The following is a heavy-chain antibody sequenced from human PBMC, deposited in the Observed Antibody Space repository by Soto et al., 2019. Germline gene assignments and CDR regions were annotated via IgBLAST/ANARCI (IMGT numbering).Heavy chain of an antibody. CDR1: GFTFSSYG. CDR3: AKDFQYYYDSSGYYGSNWFDP. J-gene: IGHJ5*02. CDR2: ISYDGSNK. V-gene: IGHV3-30*18. D-gene: IGHD3-22*01. Sequence: QVQLVESGGGVVQPGRSLRLSCAASGFTFSSYGMHWVRQAPGKGLEWVAVISYDGSNKYYADSVKGRFTISRDNSKNTLYLQMNSLRAEDTAVYYCAKDFQYYYDSSGYYGSNWFDPWGQGTLVTVSS.